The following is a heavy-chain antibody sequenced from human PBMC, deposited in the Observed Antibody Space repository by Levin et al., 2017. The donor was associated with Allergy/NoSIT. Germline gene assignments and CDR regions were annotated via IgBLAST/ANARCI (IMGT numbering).Heavy chain of an antibody. CDR3: ARESGSLPPNFDY. CDR2: ISSSGSTI. Sequence: GGSLRLSCAASGFTFSSYEMNWVRQAPGKGLEWVSYISSSGSTIYYADSVKGRFTISRDNAKNSLYLQMNSLRAEDTAVYYCARESGSLPPNFDYWGQGTLVTVSS. V-gene: IGHV3-48*03. J-gene: IGHJ4*02. CDR1: GFTFSSYE. D-gene: IGHD1-26*01.